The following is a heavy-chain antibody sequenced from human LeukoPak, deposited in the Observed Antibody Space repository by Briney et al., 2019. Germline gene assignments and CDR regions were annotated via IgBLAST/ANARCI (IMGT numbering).Heavy chain of an antibody. CDR1: GFTFSSYC. J-gene: IGHJ3*02. D-gene: IGHD4-17*01. CDR2: ISSSSSYI. Sequence: PGGSLRLSCAASGFTFSSYCMHWVRQAPGKGLEWVSSISSSSSYIYYADSVKGRFTISRDNAKNSLYLQMNSLRAEDTAVYYCARDHDYGDYPDAFDIWGQGTMVTVSS. V-gene: IGHV3-21*01. CDR3: ARDHDYGDYPDAFDI.